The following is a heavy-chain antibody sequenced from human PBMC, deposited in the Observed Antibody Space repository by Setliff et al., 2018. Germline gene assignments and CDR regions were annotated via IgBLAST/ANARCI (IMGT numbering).Heavy chain of an antibody. Sequence: GGSLRLSCAASGFTFSTYWMSWVRQPPGKGLEWVSSISGSGAEIKYADSVKGRFTVSRDNSKNTLDLQMSNLRVDDTALYYCAKERRVLPQMEIDWWGQGTLVTVPS. CDR1: GFTFSTYW. CDR3: AKERRVLPQMEIDW. V-gene: IGHV3-23*01. J-gene: IGHJ4*02. CDR2: ISGSGAEI. D-gene: IGHD1-1*01.